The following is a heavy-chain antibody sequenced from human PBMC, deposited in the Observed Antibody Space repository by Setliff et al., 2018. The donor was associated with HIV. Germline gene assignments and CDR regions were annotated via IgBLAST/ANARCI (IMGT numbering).Heavy chain of an antibody. CDR1: GFTFSNYW. V-gene: IGHV3-74*01. Sequence: GGSLRLSCAASGFTFSNYWMHWVRQAPGKGLVWVSRINKDGSSINYADSVKGRFTISRDNSKNTLYLQMNSLRAGDTAVYYCATFYSGYDLDAFDIWGQGTMVTVSS. J-gene: IGHJ3*02. D-gene: IGHD5-12*01. CDR3: ATFYSGYDLDAFDI. CDR2: INKDGSSI.